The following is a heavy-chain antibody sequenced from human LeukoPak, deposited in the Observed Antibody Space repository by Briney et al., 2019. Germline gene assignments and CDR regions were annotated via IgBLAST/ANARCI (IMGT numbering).Heavy chain of an antibody. D-gene: IGHD5-18*01. J-gene: IGHJ4*02. V-gene: IGHV1-69*13. CDR2: IIPIFGTA. CDR1: GGTFSSYA. CDR3: ARYGYSYGQDDFDY. Sequence: SVKVSCKASGGTFSSYAISWVRQAPGQGLEWMGGIIPIFGTANYAQKFQGRVTITADESTSTAYMELSSLRSEDTAVYYCARYGYSYGQDDFDYWGQGTQVTVSS.